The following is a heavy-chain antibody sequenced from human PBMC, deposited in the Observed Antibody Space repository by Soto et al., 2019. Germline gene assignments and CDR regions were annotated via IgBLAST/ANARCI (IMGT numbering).Heavy chain of an antibody. J-gene: IGHJ4*02. D-gene: IGHD3-3*01. V-gene: IGHV4-39*01. CDR1: GGSISSSSYY. CDR3: ARRYEFWSGIDY. Sequence: SETLSLTCTVSGGSISSSSYYWGWIRQPPGKGLEWIGSIYYSGNTYFNPSLKSRVTISLDTSKNQFSLKLRSVTAADTALYYRARRYEFWSGIDYWGQGTLVTVSS. CDR2: IYYSGNT.